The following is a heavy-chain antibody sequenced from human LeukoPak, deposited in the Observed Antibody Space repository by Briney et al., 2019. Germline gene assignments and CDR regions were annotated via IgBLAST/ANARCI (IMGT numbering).Heavy chain of an antibody. J-gene: IGHJ4*02. D-gene: IGHD2-2*01. V-gene: IGHV4-39*01. CDR1: GGSISSSSYY. CDR3: ARHVGYCSSTSCTRNSFDY. CDR2: IYYSGIT. Sequence: SETLSLTCTVSGGSISSSSYYWGWIRQPPGKGLDWIGNIYYSGITYYNPSLKSRVTISVDTSKNQFSLKLSSVTAADTAVYYCARHVGYCSSTSCTRNSFDYWGQGTLVTVSS.